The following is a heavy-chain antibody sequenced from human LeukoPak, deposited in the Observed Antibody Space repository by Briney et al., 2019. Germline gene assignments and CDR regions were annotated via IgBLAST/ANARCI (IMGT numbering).Heavy chain of an antibody. CDR2: IIPIFGTA. V-gene: IGHV1-69*05. J-gene: IGHJ6*03. CDR3: AREKGRHRSRRRVHYYYYYYMDV. CDR1: GGTFSSYA. D-gene: IGHD1-26*01. Sequence: ASVKVSCKASGGTFSSYAISWVRQAPGQGLEWMGGIIPIFGTANYAQKFQGRVTITTDESTSTAYMELSSLRSEDTAVYYCAREKGRHRSRRRVHYYYYYYMDVWGKGTTVTVSS.